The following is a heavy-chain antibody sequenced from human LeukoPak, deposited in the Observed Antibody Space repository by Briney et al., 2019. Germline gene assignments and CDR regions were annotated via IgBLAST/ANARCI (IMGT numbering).Heavy chain of an antibody. CDR1: GFTFESYA. Sequence: GGSLRLSCAASGFTFESYAMSWVRQAPGKGLEWVSAIGSDGTTIQYADSVKGRFTISKDNSKNTLYLQMNSLRVEDTAVYYCAKPGLTVPGTRWFDSWGPGIPVTVSS. CDR3: AKPGLTVPGTRWFDS. V-gene: IGHV3-23*01. D-gene: IGHD2-2*01. J-gene: IGHJ5*01. CDR2: IGSDGTTI.